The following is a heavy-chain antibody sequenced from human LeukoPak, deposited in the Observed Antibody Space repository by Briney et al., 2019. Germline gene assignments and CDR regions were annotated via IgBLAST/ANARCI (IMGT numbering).Heavy chain of an antibody. Sequence: SETLSLTCTVSGGSISSYYWSWIRQPAGKGLEWIGRIYTSGSTNYNPSLKSRVTMSVDTSKNRFSLKLSSVTAADTAVYYCATLGYDFWSGYYPYYYYGMDVWGQGTTVTVSS. CDR3: ATLGYDFWSGYYPYYYYGMDV. D-gene: IGHD3-3*01. J-gene: IGHJ6*02. CDR2: IYTSGST. V-gene: IGHV4-4*07. CDR1: GGSISSYY.